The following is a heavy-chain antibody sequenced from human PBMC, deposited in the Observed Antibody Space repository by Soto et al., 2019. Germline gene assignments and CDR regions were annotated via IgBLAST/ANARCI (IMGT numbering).Heavy chain of an antibody. J-gene: IGHJ4*02. Sequence: GASVKVSCKASGGTFSSYAISWVRQAPGQGLEWMGGIIPIFGTANYAQKFQGRVTITADESTSTAYMELSSLRSEDTAVYYWARGRAVRFLEWLLGYWGQGTLVTVSS. CDR1: GGTFSSYA. D-gene: IGHD3-3*01. CDR3: ARGRAVRFLEWLLGY. V-gene: IGHV1-69*13. CDR2: IIPIFGTA.